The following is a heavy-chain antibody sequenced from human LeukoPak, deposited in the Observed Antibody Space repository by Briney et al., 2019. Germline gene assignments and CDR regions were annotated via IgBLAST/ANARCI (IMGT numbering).Heavy chain of an antibody. D-gene: IGHD5-24*01. CDR3: ARGEMATTLDY. J-gene: IGHJ4*02. V-gene: IGHV4-34*01. Sequence: SETLSLTCAIYGGSFSGYYWIWIRQPPGKGLEWIGEINHSGSTNYNPSLKSRVTISVDTSKNQFSLKLTSVIAADTAVYYCARGEMATTLDYWGQGTLVTVSS. CDR1: GGSFSGYY. CDR2: INHSGST.